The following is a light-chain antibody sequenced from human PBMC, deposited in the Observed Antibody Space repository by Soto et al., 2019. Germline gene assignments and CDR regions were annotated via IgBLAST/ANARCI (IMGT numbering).Light chain of an antibody. V-gene: IGKV3-15*01. CDR3: QQYNNWPRAT. J-gene: IGKJ4*01. CDR1: QSISSN. CDR2: RTS. Sequence: DMVMTQSRATLYVSPGERATLSFRASQSISSNLAWYQQKPGQAPRLLMFRTSSRATGFPARFSGSGSGTEFNLTISSLQSEDFGVYYCQQYNNWPRATFGGGTKVDI.